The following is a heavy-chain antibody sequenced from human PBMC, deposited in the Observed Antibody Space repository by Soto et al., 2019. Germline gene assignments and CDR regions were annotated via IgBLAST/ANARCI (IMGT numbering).Heavy chain of an antibody. D-gene: IGHD6-19*01. Sequence: QVQLQESGPGLVKPSETLSLTCTVSGGSISSYYWSWIRQPPGKGLEWIGYIYYSGSTNYNPSLKSRVTISVDTSKNQFSLKLSSVTAADTAVYYCARDPSRWSTGSYFDYWGQGTLVTVSS. J-gene: IGHJ4*02. V-gene: IGHV4-59*01. CDR3: ARDPSRWSTGSYFDY. CDR1: GGSISSYY. CDR2: IYYSGST.